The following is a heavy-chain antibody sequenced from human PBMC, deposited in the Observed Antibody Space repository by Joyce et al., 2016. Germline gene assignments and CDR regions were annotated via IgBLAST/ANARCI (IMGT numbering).Heavy chain of an antibody. Sequence: GDFWTWIRQHPGKGLEWIGYIYYSGNTYYNPSLKSRVTISVETSKNQFSLKLSAVTAADTAVYYGAGAAGELNYYYFGMDVWGQGTTVTVSS. D-gene: IGHD3-16*01. CDR3: AGAAGELNYYYFGMDV. V-gene: IGHV4-31*02. CDR2: IYYSGNT. J-gene: IGHJ6*02. CDR1: GDF.